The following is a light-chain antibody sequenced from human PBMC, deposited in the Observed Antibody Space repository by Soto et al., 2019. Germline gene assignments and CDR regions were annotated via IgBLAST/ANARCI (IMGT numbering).Light chain of an antibody. CDR2: DAS. CDR3: QKYKGAPPFT. CDR1: QSISTW. V-gene: IGKV1-5*01. Sequence: DIQMTQSPSTVSASVGDAVTITCRASQSISTWLAWYQQKPGKAPNLLIYDASTLESGGPSGFSGSGSGTEFTLTISSLQPDDSATYYCQKYKGAPPFTFGPGTKVDIK. J-gene: IGKJ3*01.